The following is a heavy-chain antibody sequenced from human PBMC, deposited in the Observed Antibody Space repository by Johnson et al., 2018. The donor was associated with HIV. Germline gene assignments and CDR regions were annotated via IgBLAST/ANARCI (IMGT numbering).Heavy chain of an antibody. V-gene: IGHV3-9*01. CDR3: ARWGVVTPHAFDI. CDR1: GFTFDDYA. D-gene: IGHD4-23*01. Sequence: VQLVESGGGVVQPGRSLRLSCAASGFTFDDYAMHWVRQAPGKGLEWVSGISWNSGSIGYADSVKGRFTISRDNSKNTLYLQMNSLRAEDTAVYYCARWGVVTPHAFDIWGQGTMVTVSS. CDR2: ISWNSGSI. J-gene: IGHJ3*02.